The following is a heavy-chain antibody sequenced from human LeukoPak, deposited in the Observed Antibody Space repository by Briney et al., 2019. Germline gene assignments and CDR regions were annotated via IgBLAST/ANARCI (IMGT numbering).Heavy chain of an antibody. CDR1: GFTFSSYA. Sequence: PGGSLRLSCAASGFTFSSYAMSWVRQAPGKGPEWVSAISGSGGSTYYADSVKGRFTISRDNSKNTLYLQMNSLRAEDTAVYYCAKGQLAYCGGDCYSGGYGMDVWGQGTTVTVSS. J-gene: IGHJ6*02. CDR3: AKGQLAYCGGDCYSGGYGMDV. CDR2: ISGSGGST. D-gene: IGHD2-21*02. V-gene: IGHV3-23*01.